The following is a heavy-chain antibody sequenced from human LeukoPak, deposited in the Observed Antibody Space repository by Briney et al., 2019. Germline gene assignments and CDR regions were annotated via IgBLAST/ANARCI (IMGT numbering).Heavy chain of an antibody. CDR3: ASTLDYYDSSGYYYPHFDY. Sequence: ASVKVSCKASGYTFTSYGISWVRQAPGQGLEWMGWISAYNGNTNYAQKLQGRVTMTTDTSTSTAYMELRSLRSDDTAVYYCASTLDYYDSSGYYYPHFDYWGQGTLVTVSS. CDR2: ISAYNGNT. CDR1: GYTFTSYG. J-gene: IGHJ4*02. D-gene: IGHD3-22*01. V-gene: IGHV1-18*01.